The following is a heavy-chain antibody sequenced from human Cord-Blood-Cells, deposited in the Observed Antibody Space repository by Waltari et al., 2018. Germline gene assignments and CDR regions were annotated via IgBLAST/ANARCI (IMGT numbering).Heavy chain of an antibody. CDR3: ARDLTGDGAFDI. CDR1: GFTFSSYS. CDR2: ISSSSYI. V-gene: IGHV3-21*01. Sequence: EVQLVESGGGLVKPGGSLRLSCAASGFTFSSYSMNWVRQAPGKGLEWVSSISSSSYIYYAESVKGRFTISRDNAKNSLYLQMNSLRAEDTAVYYCARDLTGDGAFDIWGQGTMVTDSS. D-gene: IGHD7-27*01. J-gene: IGHJ3*02.